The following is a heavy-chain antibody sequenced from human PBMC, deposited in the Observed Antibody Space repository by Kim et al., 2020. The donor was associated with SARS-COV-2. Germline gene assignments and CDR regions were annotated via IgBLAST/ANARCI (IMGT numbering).Heavy chain of an antibody. J-gene: IGHJ4*02. CDR3: AKDGAGYSSGWTKFDY. CDR2: ISWNSGSI. Sequence: GGSLRLSCAASGFTFDDYAMHWVRQAPGKGLEWVSGISWNSGSIGYADSVKGRFTISRDNAKNSLYLQMNSLRAEDTALYYCAKDGAGYSSGWTKFDYWGQGTLVTVSS. D-gene: IGHD6-19*01. V-gene: IGHV3-9*01. CDR1: GFTFDDYA.